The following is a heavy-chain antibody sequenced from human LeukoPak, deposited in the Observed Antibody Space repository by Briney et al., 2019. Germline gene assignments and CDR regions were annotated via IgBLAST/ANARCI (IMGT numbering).Heavy chain of an antibody. D-gene: IGHD5-18*01. CDR2: ISSSSSYI. Sequence: GGSLRLSCAASGFTFSSYSMNWVRQAPGKGLEWVSSISSSSSYIYYADSVKGRFTISRDNAKNSLYLQMNSLRAEDTAVYYCARDPYGYSYGIYYYYYMDVWGKGTTVSVSS. J-gene: IGHJ6*03. V-gene: IGHV3-21*01. CDR1: GFTFSSYS. CDR3: ARDPYGYSYGIYYYYYMDV.